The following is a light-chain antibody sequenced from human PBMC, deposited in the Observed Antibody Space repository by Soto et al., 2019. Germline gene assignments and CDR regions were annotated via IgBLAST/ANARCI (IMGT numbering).Light chain of an antibody. Sequence: ALTQPASVSGYTAQSTTISCTETSSDFGGYNYVSWYQQHPGKAPKLMIYDVSNRPSGVSNRFSGSKSGNTASLTISGLQAEDEAEYYCRSYTSRSTLGVVGTGTKVTVL. CDR3: RSYTSRSTLGV. V-gene: IGLV2-14*01. J-gene: IGLJ1*01. CDR1: SSDFGGYNY. CDR2: DVS.